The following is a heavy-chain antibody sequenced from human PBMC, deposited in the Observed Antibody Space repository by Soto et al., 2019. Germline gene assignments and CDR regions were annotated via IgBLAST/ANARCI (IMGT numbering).Heavy chain of an antibody. D-gene: IGHD1-20*01. Sequence: EVQLLDSGGGLVQPGGSLRLSCAASGFTFSSYAMSWVRQAPGKGLEWVSAISGSGGSTYYADSGKGRFAISRDNSRTTLYLQMNSLRAEETAVCYCVRYSWNEESFDYWGQGTLVTVSS. J-gene: IGHJ4*02. CDR3: VRYSWNEESFDY. V-gene: IGHV3-23*01. CDR2: ISGSGGST. CDR1: GFTFSSYA.